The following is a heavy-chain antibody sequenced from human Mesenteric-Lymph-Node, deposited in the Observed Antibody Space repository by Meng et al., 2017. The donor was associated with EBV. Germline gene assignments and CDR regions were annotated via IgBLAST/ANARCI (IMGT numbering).Heavy chain of an antibody. CDR2: TNPNGGDT. CDR1: GYTFTSYY. D-gene: IGHD3-16*01. CDR3: ASPWGSSFRSPLDF. Sequence: QVQLAQAGAEVKKPGASVKLSCKAFGYTFTSYYIHWVRQAPGQGLEWMGMTNPNGGDTTYAQKFQGRVTMTSDTSTKTVYMELSSLTSDDTAVYYCASPWGSSFRSPLDFWGQGTLVTVSS. J-gene: IGHJ4*02. V-gene: IGHV1-46*01.